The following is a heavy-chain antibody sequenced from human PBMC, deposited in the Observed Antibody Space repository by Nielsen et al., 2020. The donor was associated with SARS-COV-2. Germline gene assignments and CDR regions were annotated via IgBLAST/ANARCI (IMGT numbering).Heavy chain of an antibody. V-gene: IGHV5-51*01. CDR2: IYPGDSDT. CDR1: GYSFTSYW. Sequence: GESLKISCKGSGYSFTSYWIGWVRQMPGKGLEWMGIIYPGDSDTRYSPSFQGQVTISADKSVTTAYLQWSSLKASDTAMYYCATSMGWGATPVRFDYWGQGTLVTVSS. CDR3: ATSMGWGATPVRFDY. J-gene: IGHJ4*02. D-gene: IGHD3-16*01.